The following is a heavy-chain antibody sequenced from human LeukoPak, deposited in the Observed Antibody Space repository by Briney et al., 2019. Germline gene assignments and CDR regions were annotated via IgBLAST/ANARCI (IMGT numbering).Heavy chain of an antibody. D-gene: IGHD5-24*01. Sequence: AGGSLTLSCVVSGFNFDNFAMHWVRQPLGKGLEWVAVISHDGRTKYYADSVKGRITISRDNSKNTLFLQMNNLRSEDTAVYFCARPSPPGDGYNPPDHWGQGTLVTVSS. V-gene: IGHV3-30*04. CDR1: GFNFDNFA. CDR3: ARPSPPGDGYNPPDH. J-gene: IGHJ4*02. CDR2: ISHDGRTK.